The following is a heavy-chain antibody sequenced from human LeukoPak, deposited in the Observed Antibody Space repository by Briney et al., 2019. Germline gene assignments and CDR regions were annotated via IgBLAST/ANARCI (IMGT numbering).Heavy chain of an antibody. CDR3: ANLGDGDYGY. Sequence: GGSLRLSCAASGFTFSSYAMSWVRQAPGKGLEWVSAISGSGGSTYYADSLKGRFTVSRDNSKNTLYLQMNSLRAEDTAVYYCANLGDGDYGYWGQGTLVTVSS. V-gene: IGHV3-23*01. CDR1: GFTFSSYA. J-gene: IGHJ4*02. D-gene: IGHD4-17*01. CDR2: ISGSGGST.